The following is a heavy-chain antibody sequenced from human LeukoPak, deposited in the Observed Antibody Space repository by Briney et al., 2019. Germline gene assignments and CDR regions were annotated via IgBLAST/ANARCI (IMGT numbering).Heavy chain of an antibody. J-gene: IGHJ6*02. CDR3: AREVVELRGGLHYYYGMDV. D-gene: IGHD1-7*01. Sequence: AGSLSRSCAAAGFTVRSKYIGCVRHVPGEWLHGVSCIYIGGNTYYAGSVRCRFTISRDDSKNTLYLQMKSLRAEDTAVYYCAREVVELRGGLHYYYGMDVWGQGTTVTVSS. V-gene: IGHV3-66*01. CDR2: IYIGGNT. CDR1: GFTVRSKY.